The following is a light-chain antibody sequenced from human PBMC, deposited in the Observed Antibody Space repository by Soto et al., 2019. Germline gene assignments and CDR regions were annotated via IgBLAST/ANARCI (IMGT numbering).Light chain of an antibody. CDR1: QGISSA. Sequence: IQVTQAPSCMCAKVGGRFTITCRASQGISSALAWYQQKPGKVPKLLIYDASNLQSGVPSRFRGGGSGTEFTLTISSLQPEDVATYYCQNFDSVPQTFGRGTKVDIK. CDR3: QNFDSVPQT. J-gene: IGKJ1*01. CDR2: DAS. V-gene: IGKV1-27*01.